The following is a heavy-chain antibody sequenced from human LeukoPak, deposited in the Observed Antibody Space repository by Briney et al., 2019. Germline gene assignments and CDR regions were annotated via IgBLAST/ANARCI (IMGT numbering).Heavy chain of an antibody. CDR3: ARDRSPPVGWFDP. V-gene: IGHV4-34*01. J-gene: IGHJ5*02. D-gene: IGHD6-19*01. Sequence: SETLSLTCAVYGGSFSGYYWSWIRQPPGKGLEWIGEINHSGSTNYNPSLKSRVTISVDTSKNQFSLKLSSVTAADTAVYYCARDRSPPVGWFDPWGQGTLVTVSS. CDR2: INHSGST. CDR1: GGSFSGYY.